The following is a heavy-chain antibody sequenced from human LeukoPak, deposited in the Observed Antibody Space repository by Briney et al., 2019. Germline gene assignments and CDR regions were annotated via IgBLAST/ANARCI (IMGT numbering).Heavy chain of an antibody. CDR3: ARDRVSSGWYWDY. D-gene: IGHD6-19*01. J-gene: IGHJ4*02. Sequence: ASVKVSCKASGYTFTSYYMHWVRQAPGQGLEWMGIINPSGGSTSYAQKLQGRVTMTTDTSTSTAYMELRSLRSDDTAVYYCARDRVSSGWYWDYWGQGTLVTVSS. V-gene: IGHV1-46*01. CDR1: GYTFTSYY. CDR2: INPSGGST.